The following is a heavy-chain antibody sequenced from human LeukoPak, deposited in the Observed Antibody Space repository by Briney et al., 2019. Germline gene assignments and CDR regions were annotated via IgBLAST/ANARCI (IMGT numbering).Heavy chain of an antibody. CDR3: ARDHITMVRGVIRDY. D-gene: IGHD3-10*01. Sequence: PSETLSLTCAVYGGSFSGYYWSWIRQPPGKGLEWIGEINRSGSTNYNPSLKSRVTISVDTSKNQFSLKLSSVTAADTAVYYCARDHITMVRGVIRDYWGQGTLVTVSS. V-gene: IGHV4-34*01. J-gene: IGHJ4*02. CDR1: GGSFSGYY. CDR2: INRSGST.